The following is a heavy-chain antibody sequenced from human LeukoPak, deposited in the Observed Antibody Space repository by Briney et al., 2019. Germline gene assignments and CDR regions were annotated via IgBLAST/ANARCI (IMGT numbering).Heavy chain of an antibody. Sequence: GGSLRLSCAASGFTVSSNYMSWVRQAPGKGLEWVSVIYSGGSTYYADSVKGRFSISRDNSKNTLWLQMNSLRAEDTAVYYCAKSPGIAADVRVFDYWGQGTLVTVSS. V-gene: IGHV3-53*01. CDR2: IYSGGST. J-gene: IGHJ4*02. CDR1: GFTVSSNY. D-gene: IGHD6-13*01. CDR3: AKSPGIAADVRVFDY.